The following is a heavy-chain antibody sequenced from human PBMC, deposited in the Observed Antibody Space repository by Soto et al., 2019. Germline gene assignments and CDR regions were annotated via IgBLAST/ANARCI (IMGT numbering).Heavy chain of an antibody. CDR1: VGSISSSSYY. D-gene: IGHD3-3*01. CDR2: IYYSGSA. J-gene: IGHJ3*02. CDR3: ARRGYDFWSGYYGAFDI. V-gene: IGHV4-39*01. Sequence: SETLSLTCTVSVGSISSSSYYWGWILQPPGKGLEWIGSIYYSGSAYYNPSLKSRVTISVDTSKNQFSLKLSSVTAADTAVYYCARRGYDFWSGYYGAFDIWGQGTMVTVSS.